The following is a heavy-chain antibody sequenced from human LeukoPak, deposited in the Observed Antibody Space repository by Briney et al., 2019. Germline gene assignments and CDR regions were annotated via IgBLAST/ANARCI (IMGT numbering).Heavy chain of an antibody. CDR2: IYYSGST. J-gene: IGHJ6*02. CDR3: ARRARGNGMDV. CDR1: GYSISSSNL. V-gene: IGHV4-28*01. Sequence: SETLSLTCAVSGYSISSSNLWGWIRQPPGKGLEWIGYIYYSGSTYYNPSLKSRVTMSVDTSKNQFSLKLSSVTAVDTAVYYCARRARGNGMDVWGQGTTVTVSS. D-gene: IGHD1-26*01.